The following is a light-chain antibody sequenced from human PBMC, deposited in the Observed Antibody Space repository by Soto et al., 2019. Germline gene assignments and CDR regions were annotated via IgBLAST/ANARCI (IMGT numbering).Light chain of an antibody. CDR2: SAS. CDR1: QGIGNW. J-gene: IGKJ4*01. CDR3: QQADSFPPT. Sequence: DIQMTQSPSSVSASVGDRVTITCRASQGIGNWLAWYQQKPGKAPKLLIYSASSLESGVPSRFSGSGYGTDFTLNISALQPEDFATYYCQQADSFPPTFGGGTKVEIK. V-gene: IGKV1-12*01.